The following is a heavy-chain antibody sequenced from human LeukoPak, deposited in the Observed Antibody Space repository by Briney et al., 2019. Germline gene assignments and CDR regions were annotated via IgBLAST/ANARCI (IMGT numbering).Heavy chain of an antibody. V-gene: IGHV4-34*01. D-gene: IGHD3-22*01. J-gene: IGHJ4*02. CDR1: GGSFSGYY. CDR3: ARTTMIAHATNY. Sequence: SETLSLTCAVYGGSFSGYYWSWIRQPPGKGLEWIGEINHSGSTYYNPSLKSRVTISVDTSKNQFSLKLSSVTAADTAVYYCARTTMIAHATNYWGQGTLVTVSS. CDR2: INHSGST.